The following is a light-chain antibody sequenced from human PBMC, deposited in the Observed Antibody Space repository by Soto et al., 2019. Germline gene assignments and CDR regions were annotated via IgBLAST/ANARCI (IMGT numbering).Light chain of an antibody. J-gene: IGKJ5*01. CDR3: QQYGSSPIT. V-gene: IGKV3-20*01. Sequence: IVLTQSPGTLSLSPGESATLSCRASQSVSSSYLAWYQQKPGQAPRLLIYGASSRATGIPDRFSGSGSGTDFTLTISRMEPADVAVYSCQQYGSSPITVGQGTRLELK. CDR1: QSVSSSY. CDR2: GAS.